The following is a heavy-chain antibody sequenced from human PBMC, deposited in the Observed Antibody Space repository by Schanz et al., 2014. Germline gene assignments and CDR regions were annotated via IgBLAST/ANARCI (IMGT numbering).Heavy chain of an antibody. V-gene: IGHV3-23*01. CDR2: ISASGGDT. J-gene: IGHJ4*02. CDR1: EFTFSTDA. CDR3: AKVRYSSGWRGDYFDE. Sequence: EVHLLESGGGLVQPGGSLRLSCLASEFTFSTDAMSWVRQAPGKGLEWLSVISASGGDTYYADSVKGRFTISRDNSKNTLYLQMNSLRAEDTAVYYCAKVRYSSGWRGDYFDEWGQGTLVTVAS. D-gene: IGHD6-25*01.